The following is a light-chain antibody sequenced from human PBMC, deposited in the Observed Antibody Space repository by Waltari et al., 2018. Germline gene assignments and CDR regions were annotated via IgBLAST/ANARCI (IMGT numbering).Light chain of an antibody. J-gene: IGKJ4*01. CDR1: ESVKNN. V-gene: IGKV1-5*03. CDR2: KAS. Sequence: DVQLTHSPSTLSASVGDRVTITCRASESVKNNLAWYQHQPGKAPKVLVHKASRLESGVPSRFSGSGYGTEFTRTISSLEPDDFATYYCHQYNTIPLTFGGGTKVEIK. CDR3: HQYNTIPLT.